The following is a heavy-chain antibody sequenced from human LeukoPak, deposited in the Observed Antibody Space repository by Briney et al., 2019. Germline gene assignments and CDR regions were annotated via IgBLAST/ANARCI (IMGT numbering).Heavy chain of an antibody. V-gene: IGHV3-64*01. J-gene: IGHJ6*02. D-gene: IGHD1-26*01. CDR1: GFTFSSYS. CDR2: ISSNGGST. Sequence: GGSLRLSCAASGFTFSSYSMNWVRQAPGKGLEYVSAISSNGGSTYYANSVKGRFTISRDNSRNTLYLQMGSLRAEDMAVYYCARDLGASPSYYYNAMDVWGQGTTVTVSS. CDR3: ARDLGASPSYYYNAMDV.